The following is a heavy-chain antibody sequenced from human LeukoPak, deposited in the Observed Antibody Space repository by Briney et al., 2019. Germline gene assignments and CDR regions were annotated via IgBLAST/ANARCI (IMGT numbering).Heavy chain of an antibody. CDR2: IYTSGST. Sequence: SETLSLTCTVSGGSISSGSYYWSWIRQPAGKGLEWIGRIYTSGSTNYNPSLKSRVTISVDTSKNQFSLKLSSVTAADTAVYYCARADGLVSSGWSRRLYYFDYWGQGTLVTVSS. D-gene: IGHD6-19*01. J-gene: IGHJ4*02. V-gene: IGHV4-61*02. CDR3: ARADGLVSSGWSRRLYYFDY. CDR1: GGSISSGSYY.